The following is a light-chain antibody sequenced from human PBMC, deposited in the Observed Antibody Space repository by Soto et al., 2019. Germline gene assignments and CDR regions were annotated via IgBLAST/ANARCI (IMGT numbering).Light chain of an antibody. J-gene: IGKJ2*01. CDR1: QSISYW. CDR3: QQYDNYPHT. CDR2: DAS. Sequence: DIQMTQSPSTLSASVGERVTLTCRASQSISYWLAWYQQKSGKAPKLLIYDASDLERGGPSRFSGSGSGTEFTLTISGLQPDDFATYYCQQYDNYPHTFGQGTKLEIK. V-gene: IGKV1-5*01.